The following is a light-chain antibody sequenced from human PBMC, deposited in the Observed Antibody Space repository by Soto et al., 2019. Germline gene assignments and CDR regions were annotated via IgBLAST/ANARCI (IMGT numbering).Light chain of an antibody. J-gene: IGLJ1*01. CDR2: DVS. CDR3: SSYTSTSNYV. Sequence: QSALAQPAPVSGSPGQSITISCTGTSSDVGDYNYVSWYQQHPGKAPKLMIYDVSNRPSGVSNRFSGSKSGNTASLTISGLQAEDDADYYCSSYTSTSNYVFGTGTKVTVL. CDR1: SSDVGDYNY. V-gene: IGLV2-14*01.